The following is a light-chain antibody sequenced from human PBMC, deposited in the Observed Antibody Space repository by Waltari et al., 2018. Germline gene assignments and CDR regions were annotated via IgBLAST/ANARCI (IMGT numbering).Light chain of an antibody. CDR1: PTVSTN. CDR3: QQYADLPPYN. CDR2: DAS. Sequence: DIGMTQSPGTLSSSPGDSATLSCRVSPTVSTNLAWYQQKPGQAPRLLIYDASTRATGVPARFSGSGSGTDFTLTIASLQSEDFGVYYCQQYADLPPYNFGQGTKLEI. J-gene: IGKJ2*01. V-gene: IGKV3-15*01.